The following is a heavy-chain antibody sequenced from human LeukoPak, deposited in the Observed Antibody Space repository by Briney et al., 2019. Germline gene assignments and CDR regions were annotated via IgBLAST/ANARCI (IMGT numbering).Heavy chain of an antibody. D-gene: IGHD2-2*01. V-gene: IGHV3-23*01. CDR2: ISGSGGST. CDR3: ASRFTNIVVVPAALDY. CDR1: GFTFSNYV. Sequence: GGSLRLSCAASGFTFSNYVLGWVRQAPGKGLQWVSAISGSGGSTYYADSVKGRFTISRDNSKNTLYLQMNSLRAEDTAVYYCASRFTNIVVVPAALDYWGQGTLVTVSS. J-gene: IGHJ4*02.